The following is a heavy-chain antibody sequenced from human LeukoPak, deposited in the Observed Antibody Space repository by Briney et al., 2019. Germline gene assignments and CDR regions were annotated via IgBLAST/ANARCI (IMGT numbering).Heavy chain of an antibody. Sequence: SETLSLTCAVYGGSFSGYYWSWIRQPPGKGLEWIGEINHSGSTNYNPSLKSRVTISVDTSKNQFSLKLSSVTAADTAVYYCARVAVPRGYCSSTSCLRGAWFDPWGQGTLVTVSS. D-gene: IGHD2-2*01. J-gene: IGHJ5*02. CDR3: ARVAVPRGYCSSTSCLRGAWFDP. V-gene: IGHV4-34*01. CDR1: GGSFSGYY. CDR2: INHSGST.